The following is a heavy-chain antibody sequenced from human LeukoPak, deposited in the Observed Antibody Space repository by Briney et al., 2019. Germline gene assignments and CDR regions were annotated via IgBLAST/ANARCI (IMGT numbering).Heavy chain of an antibody. CDR2: INTSGGST. J-gene: IGHJ4*02. Sequence: ASVKVSCKASGYTFTSYNMHCVPQTPREGLEWMGIINTSGGSTNYAQKFQGRVTMTTDTSTSTAYMELRSLRADDTAVYYCARSGRGTYYYFDYWGQGTLVTVSS. CDR3: ARSGRGTYYYFDY. V-gene: IGHV1-46*01. D-gene: IGHD1-26*01. CDR1: GYTFTSYN.